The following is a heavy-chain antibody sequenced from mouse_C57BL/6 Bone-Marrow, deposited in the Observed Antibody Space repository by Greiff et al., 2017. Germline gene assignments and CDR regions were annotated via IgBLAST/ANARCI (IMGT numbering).Heavy chain of an antibody. CDR3: ARGGRYFDV. V-gene: IGHV1-72*01. CDR1: GYTFTSYW. Sequence: QVQLQQPGAELVKPGASVKLSCKASGYTFTSYWLHWVKQRPGRGLAWIGRIDPNRGGTKYNEKFKSKATLTVDKPSSTAYRQLSSLTSEDSAVYYCARGGRYFDVWGTGTTVTVSS. J-gene: IGHJ1*03. CDR2: IDPNRGGT.